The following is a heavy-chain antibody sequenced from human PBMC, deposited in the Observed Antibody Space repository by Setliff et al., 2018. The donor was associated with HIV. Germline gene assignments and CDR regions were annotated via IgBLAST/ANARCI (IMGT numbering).Heavy chain of an antibody. D-gene: IGHD3-22*01. J-gene: IGHJ4*02. CDR3: AKASRGEYYDNSGFFVTYFDY. CDR2: ITGSGGST. Sequence: PGGSLRLSCKASGFSFRSYAMSWVRQAPGKGLEWVSGITGSGGSTYYADSVKGRSTISRDNSGDTLYLHINSLRAEDTAVYYCAKASRGEYYDNSGFFVTYFDYWGQGKLVTVS. CDR1: GFSFRSYA. V-gene: IGHV3-23*01.